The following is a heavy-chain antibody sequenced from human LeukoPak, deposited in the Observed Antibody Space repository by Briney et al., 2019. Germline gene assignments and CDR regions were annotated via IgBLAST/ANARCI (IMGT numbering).Heavy chain of an antibody. D-gene: IGHD1-26*01. V-gene: IGHV1-18*01. J-gene: IGHJ6*03. Sequence: ASVKVSCKASGYTFTSYGISWVRQAPGQGREWMGWISAYNGNTNYAQKLQGRVTMTTDTSTSTAYMELRSLRSDDTAVYYCARVRDKYSGSYYGLVDYYYYMDVWGKGTTVTVSS. CDR1: GYTFTSYG. CDR3: ARVRDKYSGSYYGLVDYYYYMDV. CDR2: ISAYNGNT.